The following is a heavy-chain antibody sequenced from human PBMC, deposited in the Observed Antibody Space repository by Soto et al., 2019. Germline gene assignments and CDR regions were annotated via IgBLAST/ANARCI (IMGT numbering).Heavy chain of an antibody. V-gene: IGHV1-18*01. J-gene: IGHJ4*02. CDR1: GYTFTNYD. Sequence: QLQLVQSGAELKKPGASVKVSCKASGYTFTNYDISWVRQAPGQGLEWMGWISPYTGNTNSAQKVRDRITMPTATSTSTAYMELRSLRSADTAVYYCARDFSMARVVSLEYFDFWGQGTLVTVSS. CDR3: ARDFSMARVVSLEYFDF. D-gene: IGHD3-10*01. CDR2: ISPYTGNT.